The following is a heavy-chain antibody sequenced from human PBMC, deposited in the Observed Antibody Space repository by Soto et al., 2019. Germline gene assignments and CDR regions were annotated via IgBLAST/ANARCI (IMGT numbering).Heavy chain of an antibody. CDR3: ARLGDCSGGSCFSRYYYHGMDV. Sequence: PGESLKISCKSSGYSLATYWITWVRQMPGKGLAWMGRIDPSDSYINYSPSFQGRVTISADKSLNTAYLQWSSLEASDTAMYYCARLGDCSGGSCFSRYYYHGMDVWGQGTTVTVSS. J-gene: IGHJ6*02. CDR2: IDPSDSYI. D-gene: IGHD2-15*01. CDR1: GYSLATYW. V-gene: IGHV5-10-1*01.